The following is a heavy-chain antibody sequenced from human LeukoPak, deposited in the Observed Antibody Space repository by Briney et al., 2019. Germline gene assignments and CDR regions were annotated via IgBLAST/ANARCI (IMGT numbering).Heavy chain of an antibody. CDR2: IYTSGST. CDR1: GASISSSY. J-gene: IGHJ4*02. Sequence: SETLSLTCTVSGASISSSYWSWLRQPAGKGLDWIGRIYTSGSTNYNPSLKSRVTMSVDTSKNQFSLKLSSVTAADTAVYDCAGNRDYGDGAFDYWGRGTRVTVSA. CDR3: AGNRDYGDGAFDY. V-gene: IGHV4-4*07. D-gene: IGHD4-17*01.